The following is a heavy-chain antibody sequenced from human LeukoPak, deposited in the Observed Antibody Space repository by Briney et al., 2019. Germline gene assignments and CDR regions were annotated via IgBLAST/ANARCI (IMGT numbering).Heavy chain of an antibody. CDR2: INHSGST. CDR3: ARDEIDYGDYFDY. J-gene: IGHJ4*02. V-gene: IGHV4-34*01. Sequence: PSETLSLTCAVYGGSFSGYHWSWIRQPPGKGMEWIGEINHSGSTNYNPSLKSRVTISVDTSKNQFSLKLSSVTAADTAVYYCARDEIDYGDYFDYWGQGTLVTVSS. CDR1: GGSFSGYH. D-gene: IGHD4-17*01.